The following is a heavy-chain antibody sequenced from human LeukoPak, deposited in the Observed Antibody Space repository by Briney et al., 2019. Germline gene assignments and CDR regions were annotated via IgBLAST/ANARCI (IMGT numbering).Heavy chain of an antibody. J-gene: IGHJ4*02. CDR1: GYTLTELS. D-gene: IGHD4/OR15-4a*01. V-gene: IGHV1-69*04. CDR3: ARDLHLYGAIDY. Sequence: SVKVSCKVSGYTLTELSMHWVRQAPGKGLEWMGRIIPILGIANYAQKFQGRVTITADKSTSTAYMELSSLRSEDTAVYYCARDLHLYGAIDYWGQGTLVTVSS. CDR2: IIPILGIA.